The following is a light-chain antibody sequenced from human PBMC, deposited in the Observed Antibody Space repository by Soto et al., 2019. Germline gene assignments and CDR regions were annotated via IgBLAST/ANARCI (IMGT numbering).Light chain of an antibody. V-gene: IGKV3-20*01. CDR1: QSVDSNY. Sequence: EIVLTQSPGTLSLSPGERATLSCRASQSVDSNYLAWYQQKPGQAPRLLIYGASSRATGIPDRFSGSGSGTDFSLTISRLDPEDFAVYYCQQYGRSPHTFGQGTKVEIK. J-gene: IGKJ2*01. CDR3: QQYGRSPHT. CDR2: GAS.